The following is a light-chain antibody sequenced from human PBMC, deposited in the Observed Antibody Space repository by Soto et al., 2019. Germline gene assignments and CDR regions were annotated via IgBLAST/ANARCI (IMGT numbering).Light chain of an antibody. CDR2: GAT. V-gene: IGKV3-15*01. CDR3: HQYDTWPPNHT. Sequence: IIMTQSPATLSVSPGERATLSCRASQSVRSNLAWYQQKPGQAPSLLIYGATTRATGVPGRFSGSGSGTDFTLTISSLQSEDFAVYYCHQYDTWPPNHTFGQGTKLEIK. J-gene: IGKJ2*01. CDR1: QSVRSN.